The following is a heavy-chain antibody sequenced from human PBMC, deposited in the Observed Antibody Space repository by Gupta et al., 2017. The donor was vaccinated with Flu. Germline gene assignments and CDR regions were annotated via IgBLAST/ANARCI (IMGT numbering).Heavy chain of an antibody. V-gene: IGHV3-9*01. CDR3: AKDTARGYEGVYYFDY. D-gene: IGHD5-12*01. J-gene: IGHJ4*02. Sequence: AMHWVRQAPGKGLEWVSGISWNSGSIGYADSVKGRFTISRDNAKNSLYLQMNSMRAEDTALYYCAKDTARGYEGVYYFDYWGQGTLVTVSS. CDR2: ISWNSGSI. CDR1: A.